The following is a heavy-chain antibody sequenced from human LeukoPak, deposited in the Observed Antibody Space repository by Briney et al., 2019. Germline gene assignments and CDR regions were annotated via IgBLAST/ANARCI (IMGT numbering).Heavy chain of an antibody. V-gene: IGHV3-30-3*01. J-gene: IGHJ4*02. CDR3: ARDYGSGSYGETYYFDY. Sequence: PGRSLRLSCAASGFTFSSYAMHWVRQAPGKGLEWVAVISYDGSNKYYADSVKGRFTISRDNSKNTLYLQMNSLRAEDTAVYYCARDYGSGSYGETYYFDYWGQGTLVTVSS. CDR1: GFTFSSYA. D-gene: IGHD3-10*01. CDR2: ISYDGSNK.